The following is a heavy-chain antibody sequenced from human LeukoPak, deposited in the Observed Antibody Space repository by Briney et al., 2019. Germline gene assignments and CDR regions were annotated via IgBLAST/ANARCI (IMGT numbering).Heavy chain of an antibody. V-gene: IGHV4-39*01. CDR1: GGSISSSGNF. CDR2: TYYSRNT. Sequence: SETLSLTCTVSGGSISSSGNFWGWVRQPPGRGLEWIASTYYSRNTYYNPSLKSRVTISVDTSKNQSFLKLSSVTAADTAVYYCARHEEEDGYNAKTFDYWGQGTLVTVSS. J-gene: IGHJ4*02. D-gene: IGHD5-24*01. CDR3: ARHEEEDGYNAKTFDY.